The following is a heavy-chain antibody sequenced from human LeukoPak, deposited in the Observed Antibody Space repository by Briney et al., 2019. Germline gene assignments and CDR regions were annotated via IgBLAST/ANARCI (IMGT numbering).Heavy chain of an antibody. CDR2: IYYSGST. V-gene: IGHV4-59*08. Sequence: SETLSLTCTVSGGSTSSYYWSWIRQPPGKGLEWIGYIYYSGSTNYNPSLKSRVTISVDTSKNQFSLKLSSVTAADTAVYYCARHGSTSWEVGYWGQGTLVTVSS. D-gene: IGHD2-2*01. J-gene: IGHJ4*02. CDR3: ARHGSTSWEVGY. CDR1: GGSTSSYY.